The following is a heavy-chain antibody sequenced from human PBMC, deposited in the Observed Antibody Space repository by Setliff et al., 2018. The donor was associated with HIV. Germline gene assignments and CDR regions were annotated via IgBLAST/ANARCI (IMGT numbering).Heavy chain of an antibody. CDR1: GFTFSSYA. Sequence: HPGGSLRLSCAASGFTFSSYAMTWVRQARGKGLEWVSVISGSGGSTYYADSVRGRFTIARDNSKNTLYLQMNSLRAEDTAVYYCATMTSSFHMDVWGKGTTVTVSS. V-gene: IGHV3-23*01. J-gene: IGHJ6*03. CDR3: ATMTSSFHMDV. CDR2: ISGSGGST. D-gene: IGHD2-2*01.